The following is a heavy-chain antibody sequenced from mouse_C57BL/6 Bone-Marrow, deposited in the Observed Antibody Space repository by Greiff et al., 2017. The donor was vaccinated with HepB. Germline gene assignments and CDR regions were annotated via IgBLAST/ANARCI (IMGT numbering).Heavy chain of an antibody. V-gene: IGHV3-6*01. D-gene: IGHD6-1*01. CDR3: ARGPLLAWFAY. Sequence: EVKLLESGPGLVKPSQSLSLTCSVTGYSITSGYYWNWIRQFPGNKLEWMGYISYDGSNNYNPSLKNRISITRDTSKNQFFLKLNSVTTEDTATYYCARGPLLAWFAYWGQGTLVTVSA. CDR2: ISYDGSN. J-gene: IGHJ3*01. CDR1: GYSITSGYY.